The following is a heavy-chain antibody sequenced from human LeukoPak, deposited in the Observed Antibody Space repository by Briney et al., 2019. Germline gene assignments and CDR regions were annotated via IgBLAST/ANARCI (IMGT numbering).Heavy chain of an antibody. V-gene: IGHV1-69*13. D-gene: IGHD2-2*01. J-gene: IGHJ4*02. Sequence: GASVKVSCKASGGTFSSYAISWVRHAPGEGLEWMGGIIPLFGTANYAQKFQGRVTITADETTSKAYMELSSLRYEDTAVYYCARVELGGYCSSTSCYRTGDFDYWGQGTLVTVSS. CDR3: ARVELGGYCSSTSCYRTGDFDY. CDR2: IIPLFGTA. CDR1: GGTFSSYA.